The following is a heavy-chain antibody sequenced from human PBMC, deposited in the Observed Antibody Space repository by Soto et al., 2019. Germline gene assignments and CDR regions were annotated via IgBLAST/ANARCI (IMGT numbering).Heavy chain of an antibody. Sequence: SGPTLVNPTQTLTLTCTFSGFSLSTSGVGVGWIRQPPGKALEWLALIYWDNDKRYNPSLKNRLTITKDTSKNQVVLTMTNVDPVDTATYYCAHGGYCISINCPNPGTYCFSSSCPNFPPGPRGAFDIWGPGTMVTVSS. V-gene: IGHV2-5*02. J-gene: IGHJ3*02. D-gene: IGHD2-2*01. CDR2: IYWDNDK. CDR1: GFSLSTSGVG. CDR3: AHGGYCISINCPNPGTYCFSSSCPNFPPGPRGAFDI.